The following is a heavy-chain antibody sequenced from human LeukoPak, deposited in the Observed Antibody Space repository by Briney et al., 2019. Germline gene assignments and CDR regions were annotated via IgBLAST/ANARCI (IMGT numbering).Heavy chain of an antibody. Sequence: GGSLRLSCAASGFTVSSNYMSWVRQAPGKGLEWVANIKQDGSEKYYVDSVKGRFTISRDNAKNSLYLQMNSLRAEDTAVYYCARGHYDDYEWGRGTLVTVSS. CDR3: ARGHYDDYE. V-gene: IGHV3-7*01. D-gene: IGHD4-17*01. CDR2: IKQDGSEK. J-gene: IGHJ4*02. CDR1: GFTVSSNY.